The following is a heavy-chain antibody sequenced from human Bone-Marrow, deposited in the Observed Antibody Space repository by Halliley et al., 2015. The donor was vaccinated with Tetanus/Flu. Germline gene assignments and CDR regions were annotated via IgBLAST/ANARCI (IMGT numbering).Heavy chain of an antibody. J-gene: IGHJ5*02. CDR2: ISHDGSNT. CDR3: AKRERLVGFGP. Sequence: SLRLSCTASGFTFRNSGMHWVRQAPGKGLEWVALISHDGSNTYYADSVKGRFTISRDNSNDTLYLRVSSLRTEDTAMYYCAKRERLVGFGPWGQGTLVTVSS. V-gene: IGHV3-30*18. D-gene: IGHD2-8*02. CDR1: GFTFRNSG.